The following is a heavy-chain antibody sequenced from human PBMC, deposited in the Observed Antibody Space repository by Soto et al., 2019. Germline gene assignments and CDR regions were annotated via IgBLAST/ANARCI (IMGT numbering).Heavy chain of an antibody. CDR3: AKVSVAVAGTYYYYGMDV. CDR1: GFTFSSYA. D-gene: IGHD6-19*01. J-gene: IGHJ6*02. CDR2: ISYDGSNK. Sequence: GGSLRLSCAASGFTFSSYAMHWVRQAPGKGLEWVAVISYDGSNKYYADSVKGRFTISRDNSKNTLYLQMNSLRAEDTAVYYCAKVSVAVAGTYYYYGMDVWGQGTTVTVS. V-gene: IGHV3-30-3*01.